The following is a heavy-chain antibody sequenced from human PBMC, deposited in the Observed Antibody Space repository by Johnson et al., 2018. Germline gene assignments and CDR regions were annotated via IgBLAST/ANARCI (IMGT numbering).Heavy chain of an antibody. D-gene: IGHD4-23*01. CDR1: GGTFSSYA. Sequence: QVQLVQSGAEVKKPGSSVTVSCKASGGTFSSYAISWVRQAPGQGLEWMGGIIPLFGTANYAQKFQGRVTIPAGESTSTAYMELSSRRSEDTAVEYCARAQDYGGTDYYDYYGMDGWGQGTTVTVSS. J-gene: IGHJ6*02. V-gene: IGHV1-69*12. CDR3: ARAQDYGGTDYYDYYGMDG. CDR2: IIPLFGTA.